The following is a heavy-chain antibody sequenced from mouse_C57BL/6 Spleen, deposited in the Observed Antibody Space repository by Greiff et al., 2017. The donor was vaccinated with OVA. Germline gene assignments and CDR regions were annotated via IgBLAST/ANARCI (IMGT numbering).Heavy chain of an antibody. CDR2: FYPGSGSI. J-gene: IGHJ3*01. CDR3: ASHETKYSSPCGSSPLFAY. D-gene: IGHD1-1*01. CDR1: GYTFTEYT. Sequence: QVQLQQSGAELVKPGASVKLSCKASGYTFTEYTIHWVKQRSGQGLEWIGWFYPGSGSIKYNEKFKDKATLTADKSSSTVYMELSRLTSEASAVSFCASHETKYSSPCGSSPLFAYWGQGTLVTVSA. V-gene: IGHV1-62-2*01.